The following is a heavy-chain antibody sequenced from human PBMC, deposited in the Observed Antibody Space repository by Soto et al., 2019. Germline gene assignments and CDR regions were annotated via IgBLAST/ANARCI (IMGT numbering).Heavy chain of an antibody. J-gene: IGHJ4*02. D-gene: IGHD2-15*01. CDR3: GNYYCSGGSCYSGRAFDY. Sequence: GGSLRLSCAASGFTFSTYAMSWVRQAPGKGLEWVSTIDHSGDNTYYADSVKGRFTISRENSQNTLYLQMNSLRAEDTAVYYCGNYYCSGGSCYSGRAFDYWGQGTLVTVSS. CDR1: GFTFSTYA. CDR2: IDHSGDNT. V-gene: IGHV3-23*01.